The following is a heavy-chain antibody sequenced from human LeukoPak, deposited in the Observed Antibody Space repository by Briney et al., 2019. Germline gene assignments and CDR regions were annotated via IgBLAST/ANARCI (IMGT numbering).Heavy chain of an antibody. CDR2: IWYDGSNK. D-gene: IGHD2-15*01. J-gene: IGHJ3*02. V-gene: IGHV3-33*01. CDR3: ARPGGDCSSGSCDDAFDI. Sequence: GGSLRLSCAASGFTFSSYGMHWVRQAPGKGLEWVAVIWYDGSNKYYADSVKGRFTISRDNSKNTLYLQMNSLRAEDTAVYYCARPGGDCSSGSCDDAFDIWGQGTMVTVSS. CDR1: GFTFSSYG.